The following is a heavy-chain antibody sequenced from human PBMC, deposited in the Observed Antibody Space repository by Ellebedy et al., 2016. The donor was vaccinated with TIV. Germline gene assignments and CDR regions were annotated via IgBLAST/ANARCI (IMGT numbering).Heavy chain of an antibody. V-gene: IGHV1-2*02. CDR2: INPNSGDT. D-gene: IGHD2-15*01. CDR1: GYPLNELS. CDR3: ARETYCDGGGCYQEVPFDY. Sequence: ASVKVSCXVSGYPLNELSVHWVRLAPGQGLEYMGWINPNSGDTKYAQKFQGRLTMTTDTSISTAYMELSRLRSDDTAVYYCARETYCDGGGCYQEVPFDYWGQGTLVTVSS. J-gene: IGHJ4*02.